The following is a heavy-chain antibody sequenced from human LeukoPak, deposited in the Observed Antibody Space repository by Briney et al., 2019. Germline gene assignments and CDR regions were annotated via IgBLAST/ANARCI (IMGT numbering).Heavy chain of an antibody. J-gene: IGHJ4*02. CDR2: ISGSGGST. Sequence: GGSLRLSCAASGFTFSSYVMSWVRQAPGKGLEWVSTISGSGGSTYYADSVKGRFTISRDNPKNTLSLQMDSLRAEDTAVYYCAKGSAYADFWGQGTLATVSS. CDR3: AKGSAYADF. V-gene: IGHV3-23*01. CDR1: GFTFSSYV. D-gene: IGHD3-3*01.